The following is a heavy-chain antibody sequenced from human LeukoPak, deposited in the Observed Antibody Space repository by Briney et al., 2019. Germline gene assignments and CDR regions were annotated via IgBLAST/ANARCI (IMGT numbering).Heavy chain of an antibody. J-gene: IGHJ4*02. D-gene: IGHD2-8*01. CDR2: INPSSGGT. CDR3: AIHLSSSNEDY. Sequence: ASVTVSYKASVYTLRNYYMHWVRQAPGQGLEGMGWINPSSGGTHFPQKFQGRVTMTRDTSTSTAYMELHGLRSDDTAVNYCAIHLSSSNEDYWGQGTLVTVSS. CDR1: VYTLRNYY. V-gene: IGHV1-2*02.